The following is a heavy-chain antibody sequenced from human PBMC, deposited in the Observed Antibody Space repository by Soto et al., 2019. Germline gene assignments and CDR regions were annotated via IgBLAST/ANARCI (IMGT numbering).Heavy chain of an antibody. CDR3: ASGLLWFGELLPKALDY. J-gene: IGHJ4*02. CDR2: ISYDGSNK. CDR1: GLPFSSYS. V-gene: IGHV3-30-3*01. D-gene: IGHD3-10*01. Sequence: LYCASSGLPFSSYSMHSARPAPGKGLEWVEVISYDGSNKYYADSVKGRFTISRDNSKNTLYLQMNSLRAEDTAVYYCASGLLWFGELLPKALDYWGQGTLVTVS.